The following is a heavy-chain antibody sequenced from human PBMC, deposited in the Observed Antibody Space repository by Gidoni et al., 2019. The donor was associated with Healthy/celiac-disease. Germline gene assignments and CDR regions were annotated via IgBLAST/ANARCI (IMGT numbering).Heavy chain of an antibody. CDR2: IYYSGST. V-gene: IGHV4-39*01. J-gene: IGHJ4*02. D-gene: IGHD6-19*01. CDR1: GGSISSSSYY. CDR3: ARLSPIAVAGTFDY. Sequence: QLQLQESGPGLVKPSETLSLTCTVSGGSISSSSYYWGWIRQPPGKGLEWIGSIYYSGSTYYNPSLKSRVTISVDTSKNQFSLKLSSVTAADTAVYYCARLSPIAVAGTFDYWGQGTLVTVSS.